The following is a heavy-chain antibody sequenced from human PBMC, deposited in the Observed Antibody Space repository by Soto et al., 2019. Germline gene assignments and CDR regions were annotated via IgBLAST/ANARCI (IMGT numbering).Heavy chain of an antibody. CDR2: ISGSGGST. V-gene: IGHV3-23*01. CDR3: AKDVTPIRITMIVVVTPPFQH. D-gene: IGHD3-22*01. J-gene: IGHJ1*01. Sequence: PGGSLRLSCAASGFTFSSYAMSWVRQAPGKGLEWVSAISGSGGSTYYADSVKGRFTISRDNSKNTLYLQMNSLRAEDTAVYYCAKDVTPIRITMIVVVTPPFQHWGQGTLVTVSS. CDR1: GFTFSSYA.